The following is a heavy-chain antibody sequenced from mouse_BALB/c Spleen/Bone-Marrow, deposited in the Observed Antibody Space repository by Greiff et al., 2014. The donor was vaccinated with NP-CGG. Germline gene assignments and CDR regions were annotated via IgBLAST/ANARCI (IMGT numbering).Heavy chain of an antibody. CDR1: CLKKNTYG. J-gene: IGHJ4*01. CDR2: INGGGSYT. Sequence: DVKLVESEEHTSELQSQSTISYAVFCLKKNTYGMSWVRQTPNERLEWVATINGGGSYTYSPDRVMGRFPISRDNAKNSLYLQMTSLKSEDTAMYYCTRRGRYDDCIDMDHRAHRSS. D-gene: IGHD2-14*01. V-gene: IGHV5-6*02. CDR3: TRRGRYDDCIDMDH.